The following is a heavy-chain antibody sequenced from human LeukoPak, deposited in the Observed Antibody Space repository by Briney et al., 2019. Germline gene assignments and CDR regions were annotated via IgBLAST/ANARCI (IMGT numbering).Heavy chain of an antibody. J-gene: IGHJ4*02. CDR3: ARETTGGYGAPTH. CDR2: INHSGST. V-gene: IGHV4-34*01. D-gene: IGHD5-12*01. CDR1: GGSFSGYY. Sequence: PSENLSLNCAVYGGSFSGYYWSWIPQPPGKGLEGSGEINHSGSTNYNPSLKSRITISVDTSKNQFSLKLSSVTDADTAVYYCARETTGGYGAPTHWGQGTLVTVSS.